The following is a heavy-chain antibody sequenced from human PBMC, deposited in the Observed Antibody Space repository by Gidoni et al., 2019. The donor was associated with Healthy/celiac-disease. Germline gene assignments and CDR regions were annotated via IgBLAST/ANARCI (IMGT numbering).Heavy chain of an antibody. CDR1: GFTVSSNY. V-gene: IGHV3-66*01. CDR3: ARGGDSSDNYYYYYYYMDV. CDR2: IYSGGST. J-gene: IGHJ6*03. Sequence: EVQLVESGGGLVQPGGSLRLSCAASGFTVSSNYMSWVRQAPGKGLEWVSVIYSGGSTYYADSVKGRFTISRDNSKNTLYLQMNSLRAEDTAVYYCARGGDSSDNYYYYYYYMDVWGKGTTVTVSS. D-gene: IGHD1-1*01.